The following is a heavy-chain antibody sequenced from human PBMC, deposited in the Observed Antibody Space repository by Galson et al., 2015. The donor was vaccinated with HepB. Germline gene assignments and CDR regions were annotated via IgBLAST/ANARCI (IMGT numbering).Heavy chain of an antibody. J-gene: IGHJ5*02. Sequence: SLRLSCATSGFIFGHHAMTWVRQAPGKGLQWVSTINGRGTITYYADSVKGRFTISRDNSKNTVFLLMNSLTTEDTAVYYCAKEAVWFEGDFFDRWGPGAQVAVSS. D-gene: IGHD3-16*01. V-gene: IGHV3-23*01. CDR2: INGRGTIT. CDR3: AKEAVWFEGDFFDR. CDR1: GFIFGHHA.